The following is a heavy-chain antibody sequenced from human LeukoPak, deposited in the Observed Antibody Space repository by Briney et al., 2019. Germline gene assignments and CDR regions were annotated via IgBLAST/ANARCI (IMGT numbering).Heavy chain of an antibody. Sequence: GGSLRLSCAASGFSFNTYGMHWVRQAPGRGLEWVAYIRYDGSTKYYADSVRGRFTISRDNSKNTLYLEMNSLRAEDTAVFYCAKKGGNYDYFDYWGQGNLVAVSS. CDR1: GFSFNTYG. CDR3: AKKGGNYDYFDY. D-gene: IGHD3-3*01. CDR2: IRYDGSTK. J-gene: IGHJ4*02. V-gene: IGHV3-30*02.